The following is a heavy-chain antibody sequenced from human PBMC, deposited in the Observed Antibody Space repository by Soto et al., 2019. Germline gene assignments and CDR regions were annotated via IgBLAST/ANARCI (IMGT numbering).Heavy chain of an antibody. D-gene: IGHD3-3*01. CDR2: IYYSGST. V-gene: IGHV4-39*01. J-gene: IGHJ4*02. CDR1: GGSISSSSYY. CDR3: ARATYYDFWSGYVNFDY. Sequence: QLQLQESGPGLVKPSETLSLTCTVSGGSISSSSYYWGWIRQPPGKGLEWIGSIYYSGSTYYNPSLKSRVTISVDTSKNQFSLKLSSVTAADTAVYYCARATYYDFWSGYVNFDYWGQGTLVTVSS.